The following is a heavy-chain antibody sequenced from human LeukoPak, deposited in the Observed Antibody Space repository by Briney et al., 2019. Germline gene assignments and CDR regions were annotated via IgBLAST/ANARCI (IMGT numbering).Heavy chain of an antibody. CDR3: AKDPRYSSSWWGRKNDY. Sequence: SGGSLRLSCAASGFTFSNYAMSWVRQAPGKGLVWVSGICGSGGNTYYADSVKGRFTISRDNSKNTLSLQMNSLRAEDTAVYYCAKDPRYSSSWWGRKNDYWGQGALVTVSS. J-gene: IGHJ4*02. D-gene: IGHD6-13*01. CDR2: ICGSGGNT. V-gene: IGHV3-23*01. CDR1: GFTFSNYA.